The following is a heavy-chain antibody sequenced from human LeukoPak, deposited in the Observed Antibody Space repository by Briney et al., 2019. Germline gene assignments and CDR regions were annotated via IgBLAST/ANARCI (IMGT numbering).Heavy chain of an antibody. Sequence: ASVKVSCKASGYTFTGYYMHWVRQAPGQGLEWMGWINPNSGGTNYAQKFQGRVTMTRDTSISTAYMELSRLRSDDTAVYHCARDPAHKDNWFDPWGQGTLVTVSS. CDR3: ARDPAHKDNWFDP. V-gene: IGHV1-2*02. J-gene: IGHJ5*02. CDR1: GYTFTGYY. CDR2: INPNSGGT.